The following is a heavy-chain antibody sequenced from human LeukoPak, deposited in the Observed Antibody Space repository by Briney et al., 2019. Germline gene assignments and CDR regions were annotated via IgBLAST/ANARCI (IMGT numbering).Heavy chain of an antibody. CDR2: IWYDGSNK. CDR3: AKDIGDFGVVTNWFDP. D-gene: IGHD3-3*01. CDR1: GFTFSSYG. V-gene: IGHV3-30*02. Sequence: GGSLRLSCAASGFTFSSYGMHWVRQAPGKGLEWVAVIWYDGSNKYYADSAKGRFTISRDNSKNTLYLQMNSLRAEDTALYYCAKDIGDFGVVTNWFDPWGQGTLVTVSS. J-gene: IGHJ5*02.